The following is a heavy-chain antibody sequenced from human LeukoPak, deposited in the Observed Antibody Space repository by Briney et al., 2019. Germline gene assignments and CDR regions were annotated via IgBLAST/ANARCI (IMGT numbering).Heavy chain of an antibody. V-gene: IGHV1-2*02. CDR3: ARGPVAGTHDY. CDR1: GYTFSGYY. CDR2: INPNSGGT. Sequence: ASVKVSCKASGYTFSGYYIHWVRQAPGQGLEWMGWINPNSGGTNSAQKFQGRVTMTRDTSISTAYMELTRLRSDDTAVYYCARGPVAGTHDYWGQGTLVTVSS. J-gene: IGHJ4*02. D-gene: IGHD6-19*01.